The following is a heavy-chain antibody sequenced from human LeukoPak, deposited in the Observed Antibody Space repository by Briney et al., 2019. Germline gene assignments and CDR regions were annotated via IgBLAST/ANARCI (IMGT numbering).Heavy chain of an antibody. CDR2: ISDDGVNT. Sequence: PGGSLRLSCAASGFTFSNCAMSWVRQAPGKGPEWVSTISDDGVNTYYTDSVKGRFTISRDISKNTLYLQMNRLRAEDTAVYYCAKGLPVSDFWSGNGYYYGMDVWGQGTTVTVS. V-gene: IGHV3-23*01. D-gene: IGHD3-3*01. CDR1: GFTFSNCA. J-gene: IGHJ6*02. CDR3: AKGLPVSDFWSGNGYYYGMDV.